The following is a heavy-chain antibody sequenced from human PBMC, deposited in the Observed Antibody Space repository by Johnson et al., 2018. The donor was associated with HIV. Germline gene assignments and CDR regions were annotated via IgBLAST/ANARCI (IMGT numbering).Heavy chain of an antibody. D-gene: IGHD1-7*01. Sequence: VQLVESGGGVVRPGGSLRLSCAASGFTFDDYGMSWVRQVPVKGLEWVSGIDCNGGSTGYGDSAQGRFTISRDNAKNSLYLNMNSLRAEDTALYYCSVPGAGTTGLSFDIWGQGTMVTVSS. CDR1: GFTFDDYG. CDR2: IDCNGGST. V-gene: IGHV3-20*04. CDR3: SVPGAGTTGLSFDI. J-gene: IGHJ3*02.